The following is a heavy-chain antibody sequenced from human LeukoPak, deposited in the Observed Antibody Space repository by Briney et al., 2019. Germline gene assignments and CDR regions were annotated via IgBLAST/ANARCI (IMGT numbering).Heavy chain of an antibody. CDR1: GFTFSSYG. D-gene: IGHD2-2*01. V-gene: IGHV3-30*02. CDR2: IRYDGSNK. J-gene: IGHJ4*02. CDR3: AKDQDIVVVPAAPKSGYFDY. Sequence: GGSLRLSCAASGFTFSSYGMHWVRQAPGKGLEWGAFIRYDGSNKYYADSVKGRFTISRDHSKNTLYLQMNSLRAEDTAVYYCAKDQDIVVVPAAPKSGYFDYWGQGTLVTVSS.